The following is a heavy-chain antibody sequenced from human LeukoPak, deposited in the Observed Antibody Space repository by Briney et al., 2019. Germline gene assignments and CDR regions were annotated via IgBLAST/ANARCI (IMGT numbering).Heavy chain of an antibody. V-gene: IGHV4-31*03. CDR1: GGSISSGGYY. Sequence: SETLSLTCTVSGGSISSGGYYWSWIRQHPGKGLEWIGYIYYSGSTHYNPSLKSRVTISVDTSKNQFSLKLSSVTAADTAVYYCARSTDSSGWYDYWGQGTLVTVSS. D-gene: IGHD6-19*01. CDR2: IYYSGST. CDR3: ARSTDSSGWYDY. J-gene: IGHJ4*02.